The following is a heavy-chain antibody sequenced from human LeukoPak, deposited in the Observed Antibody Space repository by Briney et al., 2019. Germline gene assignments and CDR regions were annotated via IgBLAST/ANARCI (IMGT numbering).Heavy chain of an antibody. V-gene: IGHV4-59*01. D-gene: IGHD3-22*01. CDR2: IYYSGST. CDR1: GGSISSYY. Sequence: SETLSLTCTVSGGSISSYYWSWIRQPPGKGLEWIGYIYYSGSTNYNPSLMSRVTISVDTPKNQFSLKLSSVTAADTAVYYCARGYYYDSSGYYYRSFFYYMDVWGKGTTVTVSS. CDR3: ARGYYYDSSGYYYRSFFYYMDV. J-gene: IGHJ6*03.